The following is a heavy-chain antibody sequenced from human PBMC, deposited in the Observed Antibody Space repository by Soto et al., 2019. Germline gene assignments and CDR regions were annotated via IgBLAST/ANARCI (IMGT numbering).Heavy chain of an antibody. Sequence: QVQMVQPGVEVRRPGSSVKVSCKASGDTFKNCVISWVRQAPGQGLEWMGGIIPLFGTTDVAQRFQGRLTITTDESTTKAYMELSRLRSEDKATYYCAAELGFGKLSVVWGQGTTVIVSS. CDR2: IIPLFGTT. V-gene: IGHV1-69*01. J-gene: IGHJ6*02. CDR1: GDTFKNCV. CDR3: AAELGFGKLSVV. D-gene: IGHD3-10*01.